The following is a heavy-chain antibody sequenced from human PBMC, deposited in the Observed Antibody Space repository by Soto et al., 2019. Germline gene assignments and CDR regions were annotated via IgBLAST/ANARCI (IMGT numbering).Heavy chain of an antibody. V-gene: IGHV1-2*04. CDR3: ARDPNNDFWSGYYRGPMDV. J-gene: IGHJ6*03. D-gene: IGHD3-3*01. Sequence: ASVKVSCKASGYTFTGYYMHWVRQAPGQGLEWMGWINPNSGGTNYAQKFQGWVTMTRDTSISTAYMELSRLRSDDTAVYYCARDPNNDFWSGYYRGPMDVWGKGTTVTV. CDR1: GYTFTGYY. CDR2: INPNSGGT.